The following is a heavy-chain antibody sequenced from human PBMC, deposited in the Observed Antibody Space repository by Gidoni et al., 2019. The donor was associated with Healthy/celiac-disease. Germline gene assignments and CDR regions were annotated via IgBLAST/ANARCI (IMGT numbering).Heavy chain of an antibody. Sequence: QVQLVESGGGVVQPGRSLRLSLAASGFTFSSYGRTWGRQAPGKGLEGVAVIWYDGSNKYYADSVKGRFTISRENSKNTLYLQMNSLRAEDTAVYYCARDGVGYGSGSYYNPGLDWGQGTLVTVSS. D-gene: IGHD3-10*01. CDR2: IWYDGSNK. V-gene: IGHV3-33*01. J-gene: IGHJ4*02. CDR1: GFTFSSYG. CDR3: ARDGVGYGSGSYYNPGLD.